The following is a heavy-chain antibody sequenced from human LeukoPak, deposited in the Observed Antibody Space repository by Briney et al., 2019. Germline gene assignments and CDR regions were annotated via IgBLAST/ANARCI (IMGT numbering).Heavy chain of an antibody. Sequence: SETLSLTCTVSGGSISSYYWSCIRQPPGKGLDWIGYIYYSVGTNYNPSLKSRVTISVDTSKNQFSLKLSSVTAADTAVYYCASYGDRGWFDPWGQGTLVTVSS. CDR2: IYYSVGT. V-gene: IGHV4-59*01. D-gene: IGHD4-17*01. J-gene: IGHJ5*02. CDR3: ASYGDRGWFDP. CDR1: GGSISSYY.